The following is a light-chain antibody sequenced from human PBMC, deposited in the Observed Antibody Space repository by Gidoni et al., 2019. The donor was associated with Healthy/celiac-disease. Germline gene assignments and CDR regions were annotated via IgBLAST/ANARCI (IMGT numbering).Light chain of an antibody. V-gene: IGKV3-11*01. J-gene: IGKJ5*01. CDR3: QQRSNWPPT. CDR2: DAS. Sequence: EIVLTQSPATLSLSPGERATLSCRASQSVSSYLAWYQQKPGQAPMLLISDASNRATGIPARFSGSGSGTDFTLTISSLEPEDFAVYYCQQRSNWPPTFGQGTRLEIK. CDR1: QSVSSY.